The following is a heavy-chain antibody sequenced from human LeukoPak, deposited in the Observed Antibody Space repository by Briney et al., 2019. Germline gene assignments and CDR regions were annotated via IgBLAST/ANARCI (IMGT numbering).Heavy chain of an antibody. Sequence: SETLSLTCAVYGGSFSGYYWSWIRQPPGKGLGWIGEINHSGSTNYNPSLKSRVTISVDTSKNQFSLKLSSVTAADTAVYYCARAQRSAPLYDFWSGSYPSPFDYWGQGTLVTVSS. J-gene: IGHJ4*02. CDR2: INHSGST. CDR3: ARAQRSAPLYDFWSGSYPSPFDY. CDR1: GGSFSGYY. D-gene: IGHD3-3*01. V-gene: IGHV4-34*01.